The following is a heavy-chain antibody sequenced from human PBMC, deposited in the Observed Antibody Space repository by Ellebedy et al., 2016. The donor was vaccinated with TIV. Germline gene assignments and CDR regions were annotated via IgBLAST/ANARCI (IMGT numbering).Heavy chain of an antibody. Sequence: GESLKISCAASGLTFSTYAMSWVRQAPGKGLEWVSVISGSGGTTYYADSVKGRFTISRDNSKNTLYLQMTSLRAEDTAVYYCAKGDCSSTSCYTNYWGQGTLVTVSS. D-gene: IGHD2-2*02. CDR2: ISGSGGTT. J-gene: IGHJ4*02. V-gene: IGHV3-23*01. CDR1: GLTFSTYA. CDR3: AKGDCSSTSCYTNY.